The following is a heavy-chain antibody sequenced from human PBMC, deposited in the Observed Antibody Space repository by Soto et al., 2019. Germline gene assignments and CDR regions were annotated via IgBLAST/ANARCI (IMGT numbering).Heavy chain of an antibody. Sequence: GGSLRLSCAASGFTFSSYGMHWVRQAPGKGLEWVAVISYDGSNKYYADSVKGRFTISRDNSKNTLYLQMNSLRAEDTAVYYCAKDQYSHGPNWFDPWGQGTLVTVSS. V-gene: IGHV3-30*18. J-gene: IGHJ5*02. CDR1: GFTFSSYG. D-gene: IGHD5-18*01. CDR3: AKDQYSHGPNWFDP. CDR2: ISYDGSNK.